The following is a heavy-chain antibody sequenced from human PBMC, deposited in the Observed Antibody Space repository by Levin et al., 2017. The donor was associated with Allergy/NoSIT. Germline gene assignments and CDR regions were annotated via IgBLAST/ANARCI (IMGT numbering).Heavy chain of an antibody. Sequence: LSLTCAASGFTFDDSAMHWVRQAPGKGLEWVSLISWDGGSTYYADSVKGRFTISRDNSKNSLYLQMNSLRAEDTALYYCAKDISSSSVGYFDYWGQGTLVTVSS. V-gene: IGHV3-43D*04. J-gene: IGHJ4*02. D-gene: IGHD6-6*01. CDR3: AKDISSSSVGYFDY. CDR2: ISWDGGST. CDR1: GFTFDDSA.